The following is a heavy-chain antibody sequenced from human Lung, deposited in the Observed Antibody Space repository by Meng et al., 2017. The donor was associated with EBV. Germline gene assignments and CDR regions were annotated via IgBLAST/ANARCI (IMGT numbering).Heavy chain of an antibody. CDR2: ISAYNGDT. CDR3: ARDLPGGTKGTWLDL. D-gene: IGHD1-14*01. J-gene: IGHJ5*02. V-gene: IGHV1-18*01. Sequence: QAQLGQSGGEVKKPGASVKVSCTASGYTFTNYGITWVRQAPGQGLEWMGWISAYNGDTNYAQTLQGGVTMTTDTSTSTAYMELRSLRSDDTAVYYCARDLPGGTKGTWLDLWGQGTLVTVSS. CDR1: GYTFTNYG.